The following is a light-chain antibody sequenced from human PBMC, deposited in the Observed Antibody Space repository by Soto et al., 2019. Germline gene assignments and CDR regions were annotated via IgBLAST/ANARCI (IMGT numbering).Light chain of an antibody. CDR3: QQTFSPPLI. CDR1: LDIGTF. J-gene: IGKJ4*01. CDR2: SAF. V-gene: IGKV1-39*01. Sequence: DIQMTQSPSSLSASVGDRVTMSCRASLDIGTFLSWYQKKPGKAPRLLIFSAFSLQSGVSSRFSGGGSATHFPLTIRNLQPEDFATYYCQQTFSPPLIFGGGTNVDI.